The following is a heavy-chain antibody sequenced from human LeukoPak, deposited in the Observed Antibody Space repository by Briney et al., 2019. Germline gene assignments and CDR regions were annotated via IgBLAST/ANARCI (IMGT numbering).Heavy chain of an antibody. V-gene: IGHV1-8*03. J-gene: IGHJ3*02. D-gene: IGHD3-3*01. CDR2: MNPNSGNT. Sequence: ASVKVSCKASGYTFTSYDINWVRQATGQGLEWMGWMNPNSGNTGYAQKFQGRVTITRNTSISTAYMELSSLRSEDTAVYYCARLLRTYYDFWSGPSGGDAFDIWGQGTMVTVSS. CDR3: ARLLRTYYDFWSGPSGGDAFDI. CDR1: GYTFTSYD.